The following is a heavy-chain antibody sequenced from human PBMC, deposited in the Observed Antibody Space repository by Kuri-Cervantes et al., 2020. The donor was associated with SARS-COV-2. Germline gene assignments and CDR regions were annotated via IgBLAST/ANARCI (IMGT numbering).Heavy chain of an antibody. CDR1: GFTFSSYW. V-gene: IGHV3-7*01. CDR3: ARGFLEWLDY. J-gene: IGHJ4*02. Sequence: LSLTCAASGFTFSSYWMSWVRQAPGKGLEWVANIKQDGSEKYYVDSVKGRFTISRDNSKNTLYLQMNSLRAEDTAVYYCARGFLEWLDYWGQGTLVTVSS. D-gene: IGHD3-3*01. CDR2: IKQDGSEK.